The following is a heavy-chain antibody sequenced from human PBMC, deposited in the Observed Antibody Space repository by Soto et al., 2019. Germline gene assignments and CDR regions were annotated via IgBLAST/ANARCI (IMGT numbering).Heavy chain of an antibody. CDR3: ARDLDYANYYYYYYMDV. V-gene: IGHV3-48*01. J-gene: IGHJ6*03. CDR1: GFTFSSYS. D-gene: IGHD4-17*01. CDR2: ISSSSSTI. Sequence: GGSLRLSCAASGFTFSSYSMNWVRQAPGKGLEWVSYISSSSSTIYYADSVKGRFTISRDNAKNSLYLQMNSLRAEDTAVYYCARDLDYANYYYYYYMDVWGKGTTVTVSS.